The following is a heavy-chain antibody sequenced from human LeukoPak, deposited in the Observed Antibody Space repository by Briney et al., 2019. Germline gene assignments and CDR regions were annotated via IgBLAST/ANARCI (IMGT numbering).Heavy chain of an antibody. V-gene: IGHV4-4*07. Sequence: SETLSLTRTVSGGSISSYYWSWLRQPAGKGLEGIGRLYTSGSTNYNPSLKSRGTISVDTSKNQFSLKLRSVAAADTAVYYCAREPPLGRYFDWFIDYWGQGTLVTVSS. CDR3: AREPPLGRYFDWFIDY. CDR2: LYTSGST. J-gene: IGHJ4*02. CDR1: GGSISSYY. D-gene: IGHD3-9*01.